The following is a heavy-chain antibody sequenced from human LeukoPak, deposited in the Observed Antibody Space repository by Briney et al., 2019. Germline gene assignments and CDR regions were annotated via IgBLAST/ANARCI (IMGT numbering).Heavy chain of an antibody. CDR1: GGSFSGYY. Sequence: SETLSLTCAVYGGSFSGYYWSWIRQPPGKGLEWIGNIYRSGITYYNHFNSSLKSRVTISIDTSKNQFSLRLTSVTAADTAVYFCATLVSTRYYFDYWGQGTLVTVSS. CDR2: IYRSGIT. V-gene: IGHV4-34*01. J-gene: IGHJ4*02. CDR3: ATLVSTRYYFDY. D-gene: IGHD5/OR15-5a*01.